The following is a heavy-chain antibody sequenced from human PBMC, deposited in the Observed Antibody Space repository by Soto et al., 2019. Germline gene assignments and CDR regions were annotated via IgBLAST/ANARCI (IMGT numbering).Heavy chain of an antibody. D-gene: IGHD2-15*01. CDR3: ARVYCSGGSCYSIDY. Sequence: QVQLVQSGAEVKKPGASVKVSCKASGYTFTSYYMHWVRQAPGQGLEWMGIINPSGSTSYAQKFQGRGTMTRDTSTSTVYMELSSLRSEDTAVYYCARVYCSGGSCYSIDYWGQGTLVTVSS. CDR1: GYTFTSYY. V-gene: IGHV1-46*03. CDR2: INPSGST. J-gene: IGHJ4*02.